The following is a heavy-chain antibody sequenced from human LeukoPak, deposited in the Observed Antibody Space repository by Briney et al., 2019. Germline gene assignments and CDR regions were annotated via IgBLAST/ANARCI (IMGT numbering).Heavy chain of an antibody. CDR1: GYTFTNYN. CDR2: MNPNSGNT. V-gene: IGHV1-8*03. D-gene: IGHD1-20*01. CDR3: ARGHNWNFDY. Sequence: GASVKVSCKASGYTFTNYNINWVRQATGQGLEWMGWMNPNSGNTGYAQKFQGRVTITRNTSISTAYMELSSLRSEDTAVYYCARGHNWNFDYWGQGTLVTVST. J-gene: IGHJ4*02.